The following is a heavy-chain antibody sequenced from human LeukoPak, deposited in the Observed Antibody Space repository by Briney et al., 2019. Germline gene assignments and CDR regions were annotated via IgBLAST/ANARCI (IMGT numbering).Heavy chain of an antibody. J-gene: IGHJ3*02. D-gene: IGHD2-15*01. V-gene: IGHV3-7*01. CDR1: GFIFSSYW. Sequence: PGGSLRLSCAASGFIFSSYWMSWVRQAPGKGLEWVANIKQDGSEKYYVDSVKGRFTISRDNAKNSLYLQMNSLRAEDTAVYYCARDGVALGYCSGGNCHDAFDIWGQGTMVTVSS. CDR3: ARDGVALGYCSGGNCHDAFDI. CDR2: IKQDGSEK.